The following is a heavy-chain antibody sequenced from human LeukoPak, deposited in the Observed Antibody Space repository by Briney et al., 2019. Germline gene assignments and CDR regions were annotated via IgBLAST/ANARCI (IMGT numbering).Heavy chain of an antibody. CDR3: ARDMGGIVGFYYFYMDV. Sequence: GGSLRLSCTASGFAFSNYWMHWVRQAPGKGLMWVSRISKDATITNYADSVKGRFNISRDNAKNTLYLHMSSLRAEDSAVYYCARDMGGIVGFYYFYMDVWGKGTTVTVSS. D-gene: IGHD2-15*01. J-gene: IGHJ6*03. CDR1: GFAFSNYW. V-gene: IGHV3-74*01. CDR2: ISKDATIT.